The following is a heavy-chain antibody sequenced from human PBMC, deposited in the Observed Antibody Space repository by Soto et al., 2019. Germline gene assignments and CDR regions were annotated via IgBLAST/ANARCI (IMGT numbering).Heavy chain of an antibody. Sequence: SVKVSCKASGFTFSSSSVQWVRQARGQRLEWIGWIVIGTGNTNYAQRFQGRVTFTRDMSTSTAYMELSSLRSEDTAVYYCAAVPGDFDCWGQGTLVTVSS. D-gene: IGHD1-1*01. CDR3: AAVPGDFDC. CDR2: IVIGTGNT. J-gene: IGHJ4*02. V-gene: IGHV1-58*01. CDR1: GFTFSSSS.